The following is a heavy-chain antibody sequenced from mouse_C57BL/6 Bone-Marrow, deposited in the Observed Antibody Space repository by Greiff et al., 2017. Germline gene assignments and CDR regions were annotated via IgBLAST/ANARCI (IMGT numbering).Heavy chain of an antibody. D-gene: IGHD2-4*01. J-gene: IGHJ1*03. CDR1: GYTFTSYG. CDR2: IYPRSGTT. V-gene: IGHV1-81*01. CDR3: ARRDNDYDGWYFDV. Sequence: VQLQQSGAELARPGASVKLSCKASGYTFTSYGISWVKQRTGQGLEWIGEIYPRSGTTYYNEKFKGKATLTADKSSSTAYLEFRRLTSEDSAVYFCARRDNDYDGWYFDVWGTGTTVTVSS.